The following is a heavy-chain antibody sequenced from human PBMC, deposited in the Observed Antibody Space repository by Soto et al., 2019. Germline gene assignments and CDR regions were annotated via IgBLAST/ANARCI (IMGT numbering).Heavy chain of an antibody. J-gene: IGHJ6*02. V-gene: IGHV1-69*12. Sequence: QVQLVQSGAEVKKPGSSVKVSCKASGGTFSSYAISWVRQAPGQGLEWMGGIIPIFGTANYAQKFQGRVTITADESTSTAYMELSSLRSEDTAVYYCAGDWGGLQYTHPYGMDVWGQGTTVTVSS. CDR2: IIPIFGTA. CDR3: AGDWGGLQYTHPYGMDV. D-gene: IGHD4-4*01. CDR1: GGTFSSYA.